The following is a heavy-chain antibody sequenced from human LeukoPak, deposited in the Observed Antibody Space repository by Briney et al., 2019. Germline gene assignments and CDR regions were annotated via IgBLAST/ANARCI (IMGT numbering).Heavy chain of an antibody. V-gene: IGHV4-34*01. J-gene: IGHJ4*02. D-gene: IGHD2-15*01. CDR3: ARRVRSWDLDY. CDR1: GGSFSGYY. Sequence: PSETLSLTCAVYGGSFSGYYWSWIRQPPGKGLEWIGEINHSRSTNYSPSLKSRVTISVDTSKNQFSLKLSSVTAADTAVYYCARRVRSWDLDYWGQGTLVTVSS. CDR2: INHSRST.